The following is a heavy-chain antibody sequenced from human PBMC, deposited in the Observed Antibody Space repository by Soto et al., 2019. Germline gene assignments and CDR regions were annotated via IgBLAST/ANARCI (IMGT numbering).Heavy chain of an antibody. Sequence: SETLSLTCSVSGASIDNYHWSWIRQSAGKGLEWIGRIAPSGSTNYNPSLKGRVTMSVDTSKTHFSLKMRSVTAADTAVYFCARDRSAAGPSNWFDPWGQGTLVTVS. CDR2: IAPSGST. V-gene: IGHV4-4*07. CDR3: ARDRSAAGPSNWFDP. D-gene: IGHD6-13*01. CDR1: GASIDNYH. J-gene: IGHJ5*02.